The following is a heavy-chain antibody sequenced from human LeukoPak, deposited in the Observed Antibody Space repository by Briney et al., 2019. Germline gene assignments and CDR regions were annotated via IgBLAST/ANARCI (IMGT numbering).Heavy chain of an antibody. CDR2: ISSSSSYI. CDR3: ATTPTHDYGDYGDAFDI. Sequence: GGSLRLSCAASGFTISSYWMNWVRQAPGKGLEWVSSISSSSSYIYYADSAKGRFTISRDNAKNSLYLQMNSLRAEDTAVYYCATTPTHDYGDYGDAFDIWGQGTMVTVSS. D-gene: IGHD4-17*01. CDR1: GFTISSYW. J-gene: IGHJ3*02. V-gene: IGHV3-21*01.